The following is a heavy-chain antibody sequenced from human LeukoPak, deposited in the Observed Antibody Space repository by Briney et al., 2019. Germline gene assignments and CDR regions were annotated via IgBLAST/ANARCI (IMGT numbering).Heavy chain of an antibody. CDR1: GGTFSSYA. CDR2: IIPIFGTA. J-gene: IGHJ3*02. V-gene: IGHV1-69*05. Sequence: SVKVSCKASGGTFSSYAISWVRQAPGQGLEWMGGIIPIFGTANYAQKFQGRVTITTDESTSTAYMELSSLRSEDTAVYYCARGSAHYYGSGAYSIWGQGTMVTVSS. CDR3: ARGSAHYYGSGAYSI. D-gene: IGHD3-10*01.